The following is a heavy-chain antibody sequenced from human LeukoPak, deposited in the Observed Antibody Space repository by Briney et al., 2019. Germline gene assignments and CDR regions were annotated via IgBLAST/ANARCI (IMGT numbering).Heavy chain of an antibody. CDR3: AKDLAKEVDFWSGYYAYYFDY. D-gene: IGHD3-3*01. J-gene: IGHJ4*02. Sequence: PGGSLRLSCAASGFTFSSYGMHWVRQAPGKGLEWVAFIRYDGSNKYYADSVKGRFTISRDNSKNTLYLQMNSLRAEDTAVYYCAKDLAKEVDFWSGYYAYYFDYWGQGTLVTVSS. CDR2: IRYDGSNK. CDR1: GFTFSSYG. V-gene: IGHV3-30*02.